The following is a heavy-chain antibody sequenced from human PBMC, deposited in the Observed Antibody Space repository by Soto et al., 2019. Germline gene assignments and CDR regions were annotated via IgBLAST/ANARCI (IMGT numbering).Heavy chain of an antibody. CDR1: GYTFTGHY. J-gene: IGHJ4*02. CDR2: IGPEGGAT. CDR3: GRGRSGQIVVFY. D-gene: IGHD1-26*01. Sequence: ASVKVSCKASGYTFTGHYIHWVRQAPEQGPEWMGEIGPEGGATRYAQKFQGRVTMTRDTSITTVYMELKNLSPDDTAVYYCGRGRSGQIVVFYWGQGTPVTVAS. V-gene: IGHV1-2*02.